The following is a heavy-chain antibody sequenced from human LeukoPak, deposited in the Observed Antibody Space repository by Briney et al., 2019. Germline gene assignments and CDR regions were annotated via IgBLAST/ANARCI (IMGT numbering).Heavy chain of an antibody. CDR2: IIPIFGTA. D-gene: IGHD3-22*01. V-gene: IGHV1-69*13. CDR1: GGTFSSYA. CDR3: ARGGSLAITYYYYMDV. Sequence: SVKVSCKASGGTFSSYAISWVRQAPGQGLEGVGGIIPIFGTANYAQKFQGRVTITADESTSTAYMELSSLRSEDTAVYYCARGGSLAITYYYYMDVWGKGTTVTVSS. J-gene: IGHJ6*03.